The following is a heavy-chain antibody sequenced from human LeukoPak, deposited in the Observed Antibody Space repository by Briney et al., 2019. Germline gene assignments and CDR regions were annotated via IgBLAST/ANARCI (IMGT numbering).Heavy chain of an antibody. CDR1: GVTFSDYA. CDR2: ISGRGDST. J-gene: IGHJ4*02. CDR3: AILGYCSGGSCYHAIYFDY. D-gene: IGHD2-15*01. Sequence: GGSLRLSCAASGVTFSDYAMSWVRQAPGKGLEWVSDISGRGDSTYYADSVKGRFTISRDKSKNTVYLQMNSLRAEATAVYYCAILGYCSGGSCYHAIYFDYWGQGTLVTVSS. V-gene: IGHV3-23*01.